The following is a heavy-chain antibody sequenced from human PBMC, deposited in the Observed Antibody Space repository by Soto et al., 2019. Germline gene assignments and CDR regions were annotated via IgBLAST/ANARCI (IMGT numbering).Heavy chain of an antibody. V-gene: IGHV4-39*01. D-gene: IGHD6-19*01. J-gene: IGHJ4*02. CDR1: GGSISSSSYY. Sequence: SETLSLTCTVSGGSISSSSYYWGWIRQPPGKGLEWIGSIYYSGSTYYNPSLKSRVTISVDTSKNQFSLKLSSVTAADTAVYYCARPKGSGWYGVALLNWGQGTLVTVSS. CDR3: ARPKGSGWYGVALLN. CDR2: IYYSGST.